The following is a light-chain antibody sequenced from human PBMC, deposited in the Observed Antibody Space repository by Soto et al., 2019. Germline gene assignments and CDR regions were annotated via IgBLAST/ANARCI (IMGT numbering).Light chain of an antibody. CDR2: AAS. J-gene: IGKJ1*01. CDR1: QGISRY. V-gene: IGKV1-8*01. Sequence: AIRMTQSPSSLSASTGDRVTITCRASQGISRYLAWYQQKPGKAPKLLIYAASTLQSGVPSRFSGSGSGTDFTLTISCLQSEDFATYYCQQYYSYSWTFGQGPKVEIK. CDR3: QQYYSYSWT.